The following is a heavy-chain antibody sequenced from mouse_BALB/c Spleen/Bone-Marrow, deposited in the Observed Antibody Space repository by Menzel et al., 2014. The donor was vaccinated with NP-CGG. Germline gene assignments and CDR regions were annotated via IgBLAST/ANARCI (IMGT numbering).Heavy chain of an antibody. CDR2: INPSNGRT. V-gene: IGHV1S81*02. D-gene: IGHD2-1*01. CDR1: GYTFTSYW. J-gene: IGHJ3*01. Sequence: QVQLQQSGAELVKPGASVKLSCKASGYTFTSYWMHWVKQRPGQGLEWIGEINPSNGRTNYNEKFKSKATLTVDKSSSTAYMQLSSLTSEDSAVYCCASYYGNYAYWGQGTLVTVSA. CDR3: ASYYGNYAY.